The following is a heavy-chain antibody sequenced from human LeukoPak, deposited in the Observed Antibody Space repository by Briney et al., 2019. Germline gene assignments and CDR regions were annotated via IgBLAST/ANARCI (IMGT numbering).Heavy chain of an antibody. CDR3: ARGDFWSGGYYYYYMDV. CDR1: GGSFSGYY. Sequence: KSSETLSLTCAVYGGSFSGYYWSWIRQPPGKGLEWIGEINHSGSTNYNPSLKSRVTISVDTSKNQFSLKLSSVTAADTAVYYCARGDFWSGGYYYYYMDVWGKGTTVTVSS. D-gene: IGHD3-3*01. J-gene: IGHJ6*03. CDR2: INHSGST. V-gene: IGHV4-34*01.